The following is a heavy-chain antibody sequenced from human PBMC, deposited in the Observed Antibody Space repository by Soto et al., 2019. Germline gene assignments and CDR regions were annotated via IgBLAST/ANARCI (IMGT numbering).Heavy chain of an antibody. V-gene: IGHV4-59*01. CDR3: ARRYGASFDY. D-gene: IGHD4-17*01. CDR2: IYYSGST. J-gene: IGHJ4*02. Sequence: PSETLSLTCTVSGGSISSYYCSWIRQPPGKGLEWIGYIYYSGSTNYNPSLKSRVTISVDTSKNQFSLKLSSVTAADTAVYYCARRYGASFDYWGQGTLVTVSS. CDR1: GGSISSYY.